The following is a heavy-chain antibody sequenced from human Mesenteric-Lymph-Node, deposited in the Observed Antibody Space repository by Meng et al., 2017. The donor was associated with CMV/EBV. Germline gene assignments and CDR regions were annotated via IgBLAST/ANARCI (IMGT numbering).Heavy chain of an antibody. CDR3: AKVPLGSSWYYFDY. CDR1: GFTFSSYS. V-gene: IGHV3-48*01. J-gene: IGHJ4*02. D-gene: IGHD6-13*01. Sequence: GESLKISCAASGFTFSSYSMNWVRQAPGKGLEWVSYISSSSSTIYYADSVKGRFTISRDNSKNTLYLQMNSLRAEDTAVYYCAKVPLGSSWYYFDYWGQGTLVTVSS. CDR2: ISSSSSTI.